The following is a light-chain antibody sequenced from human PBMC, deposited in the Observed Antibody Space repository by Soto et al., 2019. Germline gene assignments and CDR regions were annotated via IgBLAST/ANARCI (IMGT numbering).Light chain of an antibody. CDR1: SSDVGGYNY. CDR2: DVS. V-gene: IGLV2-14*01. J-gene: IGLJ2*01. CDR3: SSYTSSSTRPWV. Sequence: QSALTQPASVSGSPGQSITISCTGTSSDVGGYNYVSWYQQHPGKAPKLMIYDVSNRPSGVSNRFSGSKSGTTASLTISGLQAEDEADDYCSSYTSSSTRPWVFGGGTKLTVL.